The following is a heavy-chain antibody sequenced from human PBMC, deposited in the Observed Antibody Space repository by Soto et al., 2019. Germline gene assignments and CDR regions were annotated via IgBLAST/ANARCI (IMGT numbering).Heavy chain of an antibody. V-gene: IGHV2-5*02. CDR2: IYWDDDK. D-gene: IGHD2-21*01. Sequence: QITLKESGPTLVKPTQTLTLTCTFSGFSLSTSGVGVGWIRQPPGKALEWLALIYWDDDKRYSPSLKSRLTITKDTSQNQVVLTMTTVDPVDTATYYCALVNSVIGWFDPWGQGTLVTVSS. J-gene: IGHJ5*02. CDR1: GFSLSTSGVG. CDR3: ALVNSVIGWFDP.